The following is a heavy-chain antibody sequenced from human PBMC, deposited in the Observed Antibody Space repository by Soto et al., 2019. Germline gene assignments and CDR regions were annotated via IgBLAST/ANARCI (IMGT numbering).Heavy chain of an antibody. Sequence: ASVKVSCKASGYTFTDYYIHWVRQAPGQGLECMGWINSNSGGADYAQKFQGRVTMTSDTSISTAYMELRGLRYDDTAVYYCARTRGVIPRVTYNWFDPWGQGTLVTVSS. D-gene: IGHD3-10*01. J-gene: IGHJ5*02. V-gene: IGHV1-2*02. CDR3: ARTRGVIPRVTYNWFDP. CDR1: GYTFTDYY. CDR2: INSNSGGA.